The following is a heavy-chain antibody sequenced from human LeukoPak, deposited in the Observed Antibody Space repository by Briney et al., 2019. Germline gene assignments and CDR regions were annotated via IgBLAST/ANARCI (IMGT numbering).Heavy chain of an antibody. CDR2: IDPSDSYT. D-gene: IGHD3-3*02. CDR1: GYSFANYW. J-gene: IGHJ4*02. V-gene: IGHV5-10-1*01. CDR3: ATDSRSSIRSRDDY. Sequence: GESLKISCKGSGYSFANYWISWVRQMPGKGPEWMGRIDPSDSYTNYSPSFQGHVTISADKSTSTAYLQWGSLKASDTAMYYCATDSRSSIRSRDDYWGQGTLVTVSS.